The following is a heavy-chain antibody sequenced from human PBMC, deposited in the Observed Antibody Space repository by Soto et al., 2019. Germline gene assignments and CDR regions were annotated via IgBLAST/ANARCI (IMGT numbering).Heavy chain of an antibody. CDR2: ITWNSGYI. CDR3: AKALYGSSSSPIDY. V-gene: IGHV3-9*01. D-gene: IGHD6-13*01. CDR1: GFTFDDYA. Sequence: PRGYLGLSCAASGFTFDDYAMHWVRQAPGKGLEWVSYITWNSGYIGYADSVKGRFTISRDNANNSLYLQMNSPKPEDTAFYYCAKALYGSSSSPIDYWGQGTLVTVS. J-gene: IGHJ4*02.